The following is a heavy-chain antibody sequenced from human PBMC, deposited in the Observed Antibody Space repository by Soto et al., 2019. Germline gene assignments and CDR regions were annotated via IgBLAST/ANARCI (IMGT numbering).Heavy chain of an antibody. V-gene: IGHV4-59*01. CDR1: GGSISSYY. D-gene: IGHD7-27*01. CDR2: ISYSGTT. J-gene: IGHJ5*02. Sequence: SETLSLTCTVSGGSISSYYWSWIRQPPGKGLECIGYISYSGTTNYNPSLKSRVTMSVDTSRNQFSLKLSSVTAADTAMYYWARVRKTGESGYWFDPWGQGTLVTVS. CDR3: ARVRKTGESGYWFDP.